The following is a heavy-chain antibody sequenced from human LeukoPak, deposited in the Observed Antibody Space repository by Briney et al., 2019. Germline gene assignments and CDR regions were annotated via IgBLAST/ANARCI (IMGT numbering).Heavy chain of an antibody. D-gene: IGHD3-3*01. CDR3: ARDGTIFGVVTPRFDP. Sequence: ASVKVSCKASGYTFTSYDINWVRQATGQRLEWMGWMNPNSGNTGYAQKFQGRVTMTRNTSISTAYMELSSLRSEDTAVYYCARDGTIFGVVTPRFDPWGQGTLVTVSS. CDR1: GYTFTSYD. V-gene: IGHV1-8*02. J-gene: IGHJ5*02. CDR2: MNPNSGNT.